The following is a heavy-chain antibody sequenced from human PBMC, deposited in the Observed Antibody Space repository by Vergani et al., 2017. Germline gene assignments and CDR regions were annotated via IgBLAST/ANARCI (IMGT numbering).Heavy chain of an antibody. V-gene: IGHV4-31*03. CDR1: GGSISSGGYY. CDR3: ARGPSDYDFWSGYYKGNWFDP. Sequence: QVQLQESGPGLVKPSQTLSLTCTVSGGSISSGGYYWSWIRQHPGKGLEWSGYIYYSGSTYYNPSLKSRVTISVDTSKNQFSLKLSSVTAADTAVYYCARGPSDYDFWSGYYKGNWFDPWGQGTLVTVSS. CDR2: IYYSGST. J-gene: IGHJ5*02. D-gene: IGHD3-3*01.